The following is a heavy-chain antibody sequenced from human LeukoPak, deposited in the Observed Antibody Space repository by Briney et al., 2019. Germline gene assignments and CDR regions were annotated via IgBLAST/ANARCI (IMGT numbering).Heavy chain of an antibody. V-gene: IGHV1-18*01. CDR2: ISAYNGNT. CDR1: GYTFTSYG. J-gene: IGHJ4*02. Sequence: ASVKVSCTASGYTFTSYGISWVRQAPGQGLEWMGWISAYNGNTNYAQKLQGRVTMTTDTSTSTAYMEPRSLRSDDTAVYYCARDEDPGYSSSWIDYWGQGTLVTVSS. D-gene: IGHD6-13*01. CDR3: ARDEDPGYSSSWIDY.